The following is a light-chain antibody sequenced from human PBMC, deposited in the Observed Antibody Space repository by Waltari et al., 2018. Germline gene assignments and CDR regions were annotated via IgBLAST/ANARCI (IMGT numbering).Light chain of an antibody. V-gene: IGKV1-33*01. CDR1: QDISNY. CDR3: QQYDNFRAT. CDR2: DAS. Sequence: DIQMTQSQSSLSASVGDRVTITCQASQDISNYLNWYQQKPGKAPKLLIYDASNLETGVPSRFSVSGSGTDLNFTISSLQPEDIATYYCQQYDNFRATFGQGTRLEIK. J-gene: IGKJ5*01.